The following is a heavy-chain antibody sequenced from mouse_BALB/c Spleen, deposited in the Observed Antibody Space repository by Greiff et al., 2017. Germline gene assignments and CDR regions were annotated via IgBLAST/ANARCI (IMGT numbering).Heavy chain of an antibody. CDR2: IDPANGNT. J-gene: IGHJ4*01. Sequence: EVKVVESGAELVKPGASVKLSCTVSGFNIKDTYMHWVKQRPEQGLEWIGRIDPANGNTKYDPKFQGKATITADTSSNTAYLQLSSLTSEDTAVYYCARPGSNYAMDYWGQGTSVTVSS. D-gene: IGHD1-1*01. CDR1: GFNIKDTY. V-gene: IGHV14-3*02. CDR3: ARPGSNYAMDY.